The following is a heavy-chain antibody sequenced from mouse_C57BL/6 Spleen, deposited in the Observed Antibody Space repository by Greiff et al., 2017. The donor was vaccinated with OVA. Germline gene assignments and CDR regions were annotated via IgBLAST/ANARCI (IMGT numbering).Heavy chain of an antibody. CDR1: GFNIKDYY. CDR2: IDPEDGDT. V-gene: IGHV14-2*01. Sequence: VQLQQSGAELVKPGASVKLSCTASGFNIKDYYMHWVKQRTEQGLEWIGRIDPEDGDTKYAPKFQGKATITADTSSNPAYLQLSSLTSADTAVYYSARSYGSSPFAYWGQGTLVTVSA. CDR3: ARSYGSSPFAY. D-gene: IGHD1-1*01. J-gene: IGHJ3*01.